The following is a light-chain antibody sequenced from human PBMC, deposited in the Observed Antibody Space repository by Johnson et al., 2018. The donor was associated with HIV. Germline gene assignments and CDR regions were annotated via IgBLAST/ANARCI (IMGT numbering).Light chain of an antibody. CDR1: KSNIGNNY. Sequence: QSVLTQPPSVSAAPGQKVTISCSGTKSNIGNNYVSWYQQFPGTAPKLLIYENNKRPSGIPDRLSGSKSGPSATLGITGLQTGDEADYYCGTWDSSLGAYVFGTGTKVTVL. J-gene: IGLJ1*01. V-gene: IGLV1-51*02. CDR2: ENN. CDR3: GTWDSSLGAYV.